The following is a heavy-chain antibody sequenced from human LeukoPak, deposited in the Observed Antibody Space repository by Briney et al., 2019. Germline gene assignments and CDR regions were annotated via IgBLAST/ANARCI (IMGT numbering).Heavy chain of an antibody. CDR2: ISFNGNDK. V-gene: IGHV3-30*03. CDR1: GFGLGSYN. Sequence: PGRSLRLSCAASGFGLGSYNMYWVRQAPGKGLEWVTLISFNGNDKKYADSVKGRFTISRDNAKNSLYLQMNSLRAEDTAVYYCARDGSGSYQNWFDPWGQGTLVTVSS. D-gene: IGHD3-10*01. J-gene: IGHJ5*02. CDR3: ARDGSGSYQNWFDP.